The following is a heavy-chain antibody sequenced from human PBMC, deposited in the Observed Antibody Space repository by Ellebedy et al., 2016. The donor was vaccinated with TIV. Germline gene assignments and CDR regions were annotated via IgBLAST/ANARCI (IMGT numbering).Heavy chain of an antibody. V-gene: IGHV3-30*03. CDR2: ISYDGSNN. J-gene: IGHJ4*02. CDR1: GFTFSTYG. CDR3: ARDLGSYYKDY. Sequence: GESLKISCAASGFTFSTYGMHWVRQAPGKGLEWVAIISYDGSNNYYADSVKGRFTISRDNSKNTLFLQMDSLRAEDTAVYYCARDLGSYYKDYWGQGTLVTVSS. D-gene: IGHD3-10*01.